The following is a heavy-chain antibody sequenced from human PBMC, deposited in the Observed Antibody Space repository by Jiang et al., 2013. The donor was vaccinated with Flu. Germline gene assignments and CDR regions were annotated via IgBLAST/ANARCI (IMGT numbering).Heavy chain of an antibody. CDR1: GFTFSSYA. Sequence: QLVESGGGLVQPGGSLRLSCAASGFTFSSYAMSWVRQAPGKGLEWVAVISYDGSNKYYADSVKGRFTISRDNSKNTLYLQMNSLRAEDTAVYYCARGGAGYSYYYGMDVWGKGTTVTVSS. D-gene: IGHD2-15*01. CDR2: ISYDGSNK. V-gene: IGHV3-30*01. CDR3: ARGGAGYSYYYGMDV. J-gene: IGHJ6*04.